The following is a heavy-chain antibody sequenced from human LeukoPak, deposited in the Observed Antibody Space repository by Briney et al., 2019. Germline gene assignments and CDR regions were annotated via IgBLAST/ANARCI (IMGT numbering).Heavy chain of an antibody. CDR1: GFTFTSSA. Sequence: ASVKVSCKASGFTFTSSAMQWVRQARGQRLEWMGWINTNTGNPTYAQGFTGRFVFSLDTSVSTAYLQISSLKAEDTAVYYCARSDWSGGVGEFDPWGQGTLVTVSS. CDR3: ARSDWSGGVGEFDP. V-gene: IGHV7-4-1*02. D-gene: IGHD3-16*01. CDR2: INTNTGNP. J-gene: IGHJ5*02.